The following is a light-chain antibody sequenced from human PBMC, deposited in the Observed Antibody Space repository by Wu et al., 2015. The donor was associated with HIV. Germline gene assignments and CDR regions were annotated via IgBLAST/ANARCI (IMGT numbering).Light chain of an antibody. CDR2: GAS. J-gene: IGKJ2*01. CDR1: QSVSSSY. Sequence: EIVLTQSPGTLSLSPGERATLSCRASQSVSSSYLAWYQQKPGQAPRLLIYGASSRATGIPDRFSGSGPGTDFTLTISRLEPEDFAVYYCQQYGAGYTFGQGTKLEIK. CDR3: QQYGAGYT. V-gene: IGKV3-20*01.